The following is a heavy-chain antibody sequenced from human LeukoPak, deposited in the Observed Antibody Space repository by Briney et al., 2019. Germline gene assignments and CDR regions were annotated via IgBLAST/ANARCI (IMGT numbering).Heavy chain of an antibody. D-gene: IGHD3-3*01. Sequence: GGSLRLSCAASGFTFSVYGMHWVRQGPGKGLEWVALISHDGGNKNYTDSVKGRFTISRDNSKNTVYLQMNSLRPEDTAVYHCAKPRGGYYFDYWGQGTLVTVSS. CDR3: AKPRGGYYFDY. CDR1: GFTFSVYG. CDR2: ISHDGGNK. J-gene: IGHJ4*02. V-gene: IGHV3-30*18.